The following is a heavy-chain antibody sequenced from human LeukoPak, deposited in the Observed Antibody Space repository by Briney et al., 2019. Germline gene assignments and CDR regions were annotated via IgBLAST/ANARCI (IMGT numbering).Heavy chain of an antibody. V-gene: IGHV3-23*01. Sequence: GGSLRLSCAASAFTFSKFAMSWVRQAPGKGLEWVSSISHSGASTYYADSVKGRFTISRDNSKNTLYLQMSSLRAEDTAFYYCAKGTFCNSTTCYTVGSFDSWDQGTLVTVSS. D-gene: IGHD2/OR15-2a*01. CDR1: AFTFSKFA. CDR3: AKGTFCNSTTCYTVGSFDS. CDR2: ISHSGAST. J-gene: IGHJ4*02.